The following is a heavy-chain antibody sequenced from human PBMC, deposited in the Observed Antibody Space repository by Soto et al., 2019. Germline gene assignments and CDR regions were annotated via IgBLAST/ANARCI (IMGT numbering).Heavy chain of an antibody. CDR3: ARQSGMDV. J-gene: IGHJ6*02. CDR1: GYNFAGYW. CDR2: IFPGDSDT. Sequence: GESLKISCKTSGYNFAGYWIGWVRQMPGKGLEWLGIIFPGDSDTKYSPSFQGQVIISADKSIRTAYLQWSSLKASVTAIYYCARQSGMDVWGQGTTVTVSS. D-gene: IGHD5-12*01. V-gene: IGHV5-51*01.